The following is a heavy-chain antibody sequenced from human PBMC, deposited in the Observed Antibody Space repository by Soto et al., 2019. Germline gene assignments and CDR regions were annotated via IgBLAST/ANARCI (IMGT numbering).Heavy chain of an antibody. J-gene: IGHJ4*02. D-gene: IGHD1-1*01. V-gene: IGHV3-30-3*01. Sequence: QVQLVESGGGVVQPGRSLRLSCAASGFTFSSYAMHWVRQAPGKGLEWVAVISYDGSNKYYADSVQGRFTISRDNSKNTLYLQMNSLRAEDTAVYYCARGAERFDYWGQGTLVTVSS. CDR3: ARGAERFDY. CDR1: GFTFSSYA. CDR2: ISYDGSNK.